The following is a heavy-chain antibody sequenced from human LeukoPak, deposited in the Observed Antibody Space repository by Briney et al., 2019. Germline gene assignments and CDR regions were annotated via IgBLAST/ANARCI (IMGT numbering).Heavy chain of an antibody. D-gene: IGHD3-3*01. CDR1: GYTFTSYD. CDR2: MNPNSGNT. V-gene: IGHV1-8*03. CDR3: AGGSYYFWSGYAQSLFDY. J-gene: IGHJ4*02. Sequence: ASVKVSCKASGYTFTSYDINWVRQATEQGREWMGWMNPNSGNTGYAQKFQGRVTITRNTSISTADMELSSLGPDDIVLYYCAGGSYYFWSGYAQSLFDYWGQGTLVTVSS.